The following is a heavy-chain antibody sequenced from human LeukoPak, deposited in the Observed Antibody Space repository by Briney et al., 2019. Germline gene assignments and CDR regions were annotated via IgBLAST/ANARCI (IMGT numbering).Heavy chain of an antibody. V-gene: IGHV4-61*08. CDR3: ARAGPRRDGYNVDY. D-gene: IGHD5-24*01. Sequence: SETLSLTCTVSGGSISSSGYYWGWIRQPPGKGPEWIGYIHSTGSTDYDPSLRSRVTISVDTSKNQFSLKLRSVTAAATAVYYCARAGPRRDGYNVDYWGQGTLVTVSS. CDR1: GGSISSSGYY. CDR2: IHSTGST. J-gene: IGHJ4*02.